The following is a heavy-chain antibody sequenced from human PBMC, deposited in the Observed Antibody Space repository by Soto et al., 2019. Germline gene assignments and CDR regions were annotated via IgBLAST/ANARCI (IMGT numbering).Heavy chain of an antibody. V-gene: IGHV4-61*01. CDR2: IHSSGST. CDR1: GGSVSRGNYF. J-gene: IGHJ6*02. Sequence: QVQLQESGPGLLKPSETLSLTCTVSGGSVSRGNYFWSWIRQPPGKGLEWFGYIHSSGSTNYNPSLKSRVTISVDTSRNQFSRQLTSVTAADGAVYYCAILTKPTAVTTAFRGGYGLDVWGQGTTVTVSS. D-gene: IGHD4-17*01. CDR3: AILTKPTAVTTAFRGGYGLDV.